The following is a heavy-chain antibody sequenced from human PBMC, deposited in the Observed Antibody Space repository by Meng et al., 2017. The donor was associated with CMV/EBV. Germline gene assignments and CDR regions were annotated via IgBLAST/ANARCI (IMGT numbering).Heavy chain of an antibody. Sequence: TFSSYGINWVRQAPGQGLEWMGGIIPFFGAANYAQKFQDRVTITTDESTSAAYMDLSSLRSEDTAVYYCARGRQPAARLNYYGMDVWGQGTTVTVSS. V-gene: IGHV1-69*05. CDR3: ARGRQPAARLNYYGMDV. CDR2: IIPFFGAA. D-gene: IGHD2-2*01. J-gene: IGHJ6*02. CDR1: TFSSYG.